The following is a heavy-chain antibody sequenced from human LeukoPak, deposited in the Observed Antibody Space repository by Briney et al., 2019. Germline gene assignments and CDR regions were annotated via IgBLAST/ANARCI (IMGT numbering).Heavy chain of an antibody. J-gene: IGHJ1*01. V-gene: IGHV3-23*01. CDR3: AKDTRSGYYDRPFHH. CDR2: ISGSGSST. Sequence: GGSLRLSCAASGFTFSSYAMSWVRQAPGKGLEWVSAISGSGSSTYYADSVKGRFTISRDNSKNTLNLQMNSLRAEDTAVYYCAKDTRSGYYDRPFHHWGQGTLVTVSS. CDR1: GFTFSSYA. D-gene: IGHD3-22*01.